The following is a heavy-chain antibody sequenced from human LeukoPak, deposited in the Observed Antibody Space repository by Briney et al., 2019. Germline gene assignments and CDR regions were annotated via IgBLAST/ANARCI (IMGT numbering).Heavy chain of an antibody. Sequence: PSETLSLTCTVPGGFISSYYWSWIRQPPGMGLEWIGYISYTGSTDYNPSLKSRVTISMDTSKNQFSLRLSSVTAADTAVYYCARRLLYSNSLDYWGQGTLVTVSS. CDR3: ARRLLYSNSLDY. CDR2: ISYTGST. V-gene: IGHV4-59*12. CDR1: GGFISSYY. J-gene: IGHJ4*02. D-gene: IGHD6-13*01.